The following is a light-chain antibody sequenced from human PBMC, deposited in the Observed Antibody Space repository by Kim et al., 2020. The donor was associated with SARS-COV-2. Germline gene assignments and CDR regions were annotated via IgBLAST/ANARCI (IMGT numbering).Light chain of an antibody. Sequence: ITISCTGRTPDVVNYTLVSWYQLHPGKAPQLIMYEVTRRPSGVSDRFSGSKSGNAASLTISGLQAEDEAEYYCCSFARSSTSYAFGSGTKVTVL. J-gene: IGLJ1*01. V-gene: IGLV2-23*02. CDR1: TPDVVNYTL. CDR2: EVT. CDR3: CSFARSSTSYA.